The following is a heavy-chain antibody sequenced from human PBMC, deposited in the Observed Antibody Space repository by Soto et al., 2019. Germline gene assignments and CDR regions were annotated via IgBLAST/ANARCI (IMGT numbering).Heavy chain of an antibody. V-gene: IGHV1-69*13. CDR3: ASSLGYCSGGSCYSGFMDNWFDP. D-gene: IGHD2-15*01. Sequence: SVKVSCKASGGTFSSYAISWVRQAPGQGLEWMGGIIPIFGTANYAQKFQGRVTITADESTSTAYMELSSLRSEDTAVYYCASSLGYCSGGSCYSGFMDNWFDPWGQGTLVTVSS. CDR2: IIPIFGTA. CDR1: GGTFSSYA. J-gene: IGHJ5*02.